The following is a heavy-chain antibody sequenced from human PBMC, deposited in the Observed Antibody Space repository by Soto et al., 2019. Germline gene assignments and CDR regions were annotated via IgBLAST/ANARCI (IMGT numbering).Heavy chain of an antibody. Sequence: QVQLVESGGGVVQPGTSLRLSCAASGFSFSGFGMHWVRQAPGKGLEWLAVISFDGSHQYYAGSVKGRVTISRDNSKKIVFLHMDSLRIEDTAVYYCARDHEDLRFCSSTSCYGEWFDPWGQGTLVSVSS. CDR3: ARDHEDLRFCSSTSCYGEWFDP. J-gene: IGHJ5*02. CDR1: GFSFSGFG. D-gene: IGHD2-2*01. CDR2: ISFDGSHQ. V-gene: IGHV3-30*03.